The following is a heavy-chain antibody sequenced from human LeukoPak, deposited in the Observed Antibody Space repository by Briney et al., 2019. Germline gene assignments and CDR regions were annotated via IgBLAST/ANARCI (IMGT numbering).Heavy chain of an antibody. CDR1: GGSISSGDYY. CDR2: IYYSGST. D-gene: IGHD6-13*01. V-gene: IGHV4-30-4*01. J-gene: IGHJ4*02. Sequence: SQTLSLTCTVSGGSISSGDYYWSWIRQSPGKGLEWIGYIYYSGSTYYNPSLKSRVTISVDTSKNQFSLKLSSVTAADTAVYYCARRRIAAAGDLDYWGQGTLVTVSS. CDR3: ARRRIAAAGDLDY.